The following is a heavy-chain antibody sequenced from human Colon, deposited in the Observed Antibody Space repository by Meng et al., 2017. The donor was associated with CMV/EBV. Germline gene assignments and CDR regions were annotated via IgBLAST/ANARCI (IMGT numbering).Heavy chain of an antibody. V-gene: IGHV7-4-1*02. Sequence: SGYTFTSYAMNWVRQAPGQGLEWMGWINTNTGNPTYAQGFTGRFVFSLDTSVSTAYLQISSLKAEDTAVYYCARELDSSGWYGGEDYWGQGTLVTVSS. J-gene: IGHJ4*02. CDR3: ARELDSSGWYGGEDY. CDR2: INTNTGNP. CDR1: GYTFTSYA. D-gene: IGHD6-19*01.